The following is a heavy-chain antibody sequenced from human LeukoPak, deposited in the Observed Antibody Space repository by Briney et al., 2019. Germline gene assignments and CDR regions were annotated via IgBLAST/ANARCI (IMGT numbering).Heavy chain of an antibody. Sequence: PGGSLRLSCAASGFSFSDYSMNWVRQAPGKGLEWVSYINSRSSNIHYADSVKGRFTISRDNSKKTLYLQMNSLRAEDTAVYYCAKADRGWGVITKDWGQGALVTVSS. CDR3: AKADRGWGVITKD. CDR1: GFSFSDYS. V-gene: IGHV3-48*01. CDR2: INSRSSNI. D-gene: IGHD3-10*01. J-gene: IGHJ4*02.